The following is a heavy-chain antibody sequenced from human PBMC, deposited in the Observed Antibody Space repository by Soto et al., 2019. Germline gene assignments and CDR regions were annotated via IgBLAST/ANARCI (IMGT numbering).Heavy chain of an antibody. D-gene: IGHD3-3*01. CDR2: INSDGSST. V-gene: IGHV3-74*01. CDR1: GFTFSSYW. Sequence: PGGSLRLSCAASGFTFSSYWMHWVRQAPGKGLVWVSRINSDGSSTSYADSVKGRFTISRDNAKNTLYLQMNSLRAEDTAVYYCARMVRFLEWLFGTDEGYNWFDPWGQGT. CDR3: ARMVRFLEWLFGTDEGYNWFDP. J-gene: IGHJ5*02.